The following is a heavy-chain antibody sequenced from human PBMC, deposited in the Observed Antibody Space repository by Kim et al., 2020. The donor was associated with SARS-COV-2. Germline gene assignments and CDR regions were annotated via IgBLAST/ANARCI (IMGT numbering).Heavy chain of an antibody. CDR1: GFTFSDYY. J-gene: IGHJ6*02. D-gene: IGHD6-6*01. V-gene: IGHV3-11*01. Sequence: GGSLRLSCAASGFTFSDYYMSWIRQAPGKGLEWVSYISSSGSTIYYADSVKGRFTISRDNAKNSLYLQMNSLRAEDTAVYYCARAKKSIAARGSYYYGMDVWGQGTTVTVSS. CDR3: ARAKKSIAARGSYYYGMDV. CDR2: ISSSGSTI.